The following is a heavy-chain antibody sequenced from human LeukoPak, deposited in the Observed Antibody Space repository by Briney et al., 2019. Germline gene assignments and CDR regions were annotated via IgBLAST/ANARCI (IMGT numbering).Heavy chain of an antibody. V-gene: IGHV3-48*01. CDR3: ARDTAYSFDY. J-gene: IGHJ4*02. CDR1: GFTFTSYS. D-gene: IGHD2-21*01. CDR2: ISPTTI. Sequence: GGSLRLSCAASGFTFTSYSLNWVRQAPGKGLEWASYISPTTIYYADSVRGRFTISRDDAKNSLYLQMNSLRAEDTAIYYCARDTAYSFDYWGQGTLVTVSS.